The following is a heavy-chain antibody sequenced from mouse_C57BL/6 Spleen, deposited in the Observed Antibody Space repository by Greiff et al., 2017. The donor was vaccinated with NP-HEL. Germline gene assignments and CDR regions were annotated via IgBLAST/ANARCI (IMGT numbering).Heavy chain of an antibody. D-gene: IGHD2-5*01. CDR3: ARYYYSNYEVDV. V-gene: IGHV1-19*01. J-gene: IGHJ1*03. Sequence: VQLQQSGPVLVKPGASVKMSCKASGYTFTDYYMNWVKQSHGKSLEWIGVINPYNGGTSYNQKFKGKATLTVDKSSSTAYMELNSLTSEDSAVYYCARYYYSNYEVDVWGTGTTVTVSS. CDR1: GYTFTDYY. CDR2: INPYNGGT.